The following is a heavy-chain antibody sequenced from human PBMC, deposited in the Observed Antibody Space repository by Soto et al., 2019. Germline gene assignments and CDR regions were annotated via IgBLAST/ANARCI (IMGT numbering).Heavy chain of an antibody. CDR1: GLIFSASY. V-gene: IGHV3-11*01. D-gene: IGHD3-10*01. CDR3: ARTDGAGSWGHFDY. J-gene: IGHJ4*02. CDR2: ITKDFNA. Sequence: QVQLVESGGGLVKPGGSLRLSCAASGLIFSASYMSWIRQAPGKGPEWVAYITKDFNAFYADSVRGRFTVSSDNAKNSLYLQMNSLRTEDTAIYYCARTDGAGSWGHFDYWGQGVLVSVSS.